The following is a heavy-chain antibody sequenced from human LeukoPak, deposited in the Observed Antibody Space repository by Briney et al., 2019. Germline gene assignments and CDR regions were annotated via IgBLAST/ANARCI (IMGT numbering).Heavy chain of an antibody. CDR3: AKELDYGGNSPFHY. Sequence: PGGSLRLSCTASRFTFSDYGMHWVRQAPGKGLEWVAFISYDGSNKYCADSVKGRFTISRDNSKNTLYLQMNSLRAEDTAVYYCAKELDYGGNSPFHYWGQGTLVTVSS. V-gene: IGHV3-30*18. D-gene: IGHD4-23*01. CDR2: ISYDGSNK. CDR1: RFTFSDYG. J-gene: IGHJ4*02.